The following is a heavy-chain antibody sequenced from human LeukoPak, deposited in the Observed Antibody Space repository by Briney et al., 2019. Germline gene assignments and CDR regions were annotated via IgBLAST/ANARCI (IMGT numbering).Heavy chain of an antibody. CDR2: IYYSGST. CDR1: GGSISSGDYY. V-gene: IGHV4-30-4*01. J-gene: IGHJ3*02. D-gene: IGHD2-2*02. CDR3: ARSIPNDAFDI. Sequence: PSQTLSLICTVSGGSISSGDYYWSWIRQPPGKGLEWIGYIYYSGSTYYNPSLKSRVTISVDTSKTQFSLKLSSVTAADTAVYYCARSIPNDAFDIWGQGTMVTVSS.